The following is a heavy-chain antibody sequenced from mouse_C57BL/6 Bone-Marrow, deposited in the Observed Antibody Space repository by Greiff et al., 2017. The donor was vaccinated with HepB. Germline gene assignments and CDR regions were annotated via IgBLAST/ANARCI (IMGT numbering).Heavy chain of an antibody. D-gene: IGHD1-1*01. CDR2: IYPGSGST. CDR1: GYTFTSYW. J-gene: IGHJ2*01. CDR3: ARFAGSSYYFDY. Sequence: QVQLKQSGAELVKPGASVKMSCKASGYTFTSYWITWVKQRPGQGLEWIGDIYPGSGSTNYNEKFKSKATLTVDTSSSTAYMQLSSLTSEDSAVYYGARFAGSSYYFDYWGQGTTLTVSS. V-gene: IGHV1-55*01.